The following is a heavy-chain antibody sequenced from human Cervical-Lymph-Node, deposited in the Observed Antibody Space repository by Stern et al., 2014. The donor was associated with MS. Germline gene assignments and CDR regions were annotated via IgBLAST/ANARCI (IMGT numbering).Heavy chain of an antibody. CDR1: GFTFSSYG. CDR3: AKSSSPSHYYYYGMDV. V-gene: IGHV3-30*18. D-gene: IGHD6-6*01. CDR2: ISYDGSNK. J-gene: IGHJ6*02. Sequence: VQLVASGGGVVQPGRSLRLSCAASGFTFSSYGMHWVRQAPGKGLERVAVISYDGSNKYYADSVKGRFTIARDNSKNTLYLQMNSLRAEDTAVYYCAKSSSPSHYYYYGMDVWGQGTTVTVSS.